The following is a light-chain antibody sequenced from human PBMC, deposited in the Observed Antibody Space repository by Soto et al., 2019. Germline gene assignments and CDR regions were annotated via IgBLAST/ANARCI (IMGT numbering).Light chain of an antibody. V-gene: IGKV3-20*01. CDR1: QSVSSSY. Sequence: ENVLTQSPGTLSLSPGERATLSCRASQSVSSSYLAWYQQKPGQAPSLLIYGASSRATGIPDRFSGSGSGTDFTLTISRLEPEDFAVYYCQQFVSSPPRFTFGQGTKLEIK. CDR3: QQFVSSPPRFT. J-gene: IGKJ2*01. CDR2: GAS.